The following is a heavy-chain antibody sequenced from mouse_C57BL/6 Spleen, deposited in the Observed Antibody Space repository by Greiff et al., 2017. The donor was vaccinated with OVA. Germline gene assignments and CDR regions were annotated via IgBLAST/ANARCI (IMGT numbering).Heavy chain of an antibody. CDR2: INPNNGGT. J-gene: IGHJ3*01. V-gene: IGHV1-22*01. CDR3: ASLGRGWLAY. Sequence: EVKLVESGPELVKPGASVKMSCKASGYTFTDYNMHWVKQSHGKSLEWIGYINPNNGGTSYNQKFKGKATLTVNKSSSTAYMELRSLTSEDSAGYYWASLGRGWLAYWGQGTLVTVSA. CDR1: GYTFTDYN. D-gene: IGHD4-1*01.